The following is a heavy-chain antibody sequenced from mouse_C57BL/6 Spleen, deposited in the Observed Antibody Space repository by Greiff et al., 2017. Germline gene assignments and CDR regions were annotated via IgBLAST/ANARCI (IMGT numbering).Heavy chain of an antibody. J-gene: IGHJ4*01. CDR1: GYTFTSYT. D-gene: IGHD3-2*02. Sequence: QVQLKESGAELARPGASVKMSCKASGYTFTSYTMHWVKQRPGQGLEWIGYINPSSGYTKYNQKFKDKATLTADKSSSTAYMQLSSLTSEDSAVYYCARGSAQVYAMDYWGQGTSVTVSS. CDR3: ARGSAQVYAMDY. V-gene: IGHV1-4*01. CDR2: INPSSGYT.